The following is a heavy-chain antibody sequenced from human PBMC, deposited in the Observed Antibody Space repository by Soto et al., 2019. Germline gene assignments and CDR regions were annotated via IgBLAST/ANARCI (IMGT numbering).Heavy chain of an antibody. V-gene: IGHV1-69*01. J-gene: IGHJ5*02. D-gene: IGHD4-17*01. CDR2: IIPIFGTA. CDR3: ARWTVTLQTLDP. Sequence: QVQLVQSGAEVKKPGSSVKVSCKASGGTFSSYAISWVRQAPGQGLEWMGGIIPIFGTANYAQEFQGRVTITADESTSTAYMGLSSLRSEDTAVYYCARWTVTLQTLDPWGQGTLVTVSS. CDR1: GGTFSSYA.